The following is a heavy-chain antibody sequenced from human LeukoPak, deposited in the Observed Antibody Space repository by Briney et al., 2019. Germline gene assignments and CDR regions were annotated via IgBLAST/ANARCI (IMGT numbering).Heavy chain of an antibody. CDR2: IKPNGGVT. J-gene: IGHJ4*02. Sequence: GAAVNVSCKASGYTFSDYYIHWLLQAPGQGLEWMGWIKPNGGVTNYARNFQGRVTMTRDTSISTAFMELSSLRSDDTAVYSCARPSYCGAGSYYSFDYWGQGTLVTVSS. CDR1: GYTFSDYY. V-gene: IGHV1-2*02. CDR3: ARPSYCGAGSYYSFDY. D-gene: IGHD2-21*02.